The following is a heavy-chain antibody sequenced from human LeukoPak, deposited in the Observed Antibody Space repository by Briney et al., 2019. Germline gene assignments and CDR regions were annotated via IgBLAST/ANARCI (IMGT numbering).Heavy chain of an antibody. V-gene: IGHV1-24*01. CDR1: GYTLTKLS. Sequence: RAASVKVSCKVSGYTLTKLSIHWVRQAPGKGLEWMGGFDPEDGETIYAQKFQGRVTMTEDTSTDTAYMELSSLRSEDTAVYYCTTLGANGSGSYTPYYYGMDVWGQGTTVTVSS. CDR3: TTLGANGSGSYTPYYYGMDV. CDR2: FDPEDGET. J-gene: IGHJ6*02. D-gene: IGHD3-10*01.